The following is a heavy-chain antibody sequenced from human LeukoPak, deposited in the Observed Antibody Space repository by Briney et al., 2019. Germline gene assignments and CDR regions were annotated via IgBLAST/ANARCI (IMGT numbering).Heavy chain of an antibody. CDR1: GFTFSSYW. CDR3: ARDRGYTQDY. Sequence: KAGGSLRLSCAASGFTFSSYWMHWVRQAPGKGLVWVSYIKSDGRSTSYADSVKGRFTISRDNAKNTLYLQMNSLRAEDTAVYYCARDRGYTQDYWGQGTLVTVSS. D-gene: IGHD5-12*01. CDR2: IKSDGRST. J-gene: IGHJ4*02. V-gene: IGHV3-74*01.